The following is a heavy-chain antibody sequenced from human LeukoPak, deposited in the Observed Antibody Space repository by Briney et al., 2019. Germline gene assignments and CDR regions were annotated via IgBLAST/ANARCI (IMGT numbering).Heavy chain of an antibody. J-gene: IGHJ4*02. CDR1: GFSFGFNTYG. Sequence: GGSLRLSCVASGFSFGFNTYGMQWVRQTPGKGLEWVAVIWYDGGIKYYGDAVKGRFTISRDNSKNTLYLQMDSLRGEDTAVYYCARNDDYGGNGYFDYWGQGTLVTGSS. CDR2: IWYDGGIK. CDR3: ARNDDYGGNGYFDY. D-gene: IGHD4-23*01. V-gene: IGHV3-33*01.